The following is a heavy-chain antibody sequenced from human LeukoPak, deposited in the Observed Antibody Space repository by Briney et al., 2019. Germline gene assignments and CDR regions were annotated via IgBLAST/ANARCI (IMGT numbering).Heavy chain of an antibody. V-gene: IGHV3-74*01. CDR2: INRDGSST. Sequence: PGGSPRLSCAASGFTFSSHWMHWVRQAPGKGLVWVSHINRDGSSTSYADSVKGRFTISRDSAKNTLYLQMNSLRAEDTAVYYCASPGGYYFGAFDIWGQGTKVTVSS. CDR1: GFTFSSHW. J-gene: IGHJ3*02. CDR3: ASPGGYYFGAFDI. D-gene: IGHD2/OR15-2a*01.